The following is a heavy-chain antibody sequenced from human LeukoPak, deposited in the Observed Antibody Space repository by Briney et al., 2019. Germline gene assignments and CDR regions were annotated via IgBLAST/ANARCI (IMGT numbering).Heavy chain of an antibody. CDR3: TRAEGLGPGAHFDQ. CDR2: IPASGISV. J-gene: IGHJ4*02. V-gene: IGHV3-11*01. CDR1: GFSFSRYY. Sequence: GGSLRLSCAASGFSFSRYYMSWVRQTPGKALEWISYIPASGISVHYADSVRGRFTASRDDAKNSLHLQMDSLRVEDTAVYYCTRAEGLGPGAHFDQWGQGALVIVSS.